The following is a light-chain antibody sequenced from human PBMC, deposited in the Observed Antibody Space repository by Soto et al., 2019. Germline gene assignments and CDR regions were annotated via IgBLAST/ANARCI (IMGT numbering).Light chain of an antibody. J-gene: IGKJ1*01. CDR1: QSISSW. CDR2: DAS. Sequence: IQMTQSPSTLSASVGDRVTITCRASQSISSWLAWYQQKPGKAPKLLIYDASSLESGVPSRFSGSGSGTEFTLTISSLQPDDFATYYCQQHNTYSGTFGQETKVHIK. CDR3: QQHNTYSGT. V-gene: IGKV1-5*01.